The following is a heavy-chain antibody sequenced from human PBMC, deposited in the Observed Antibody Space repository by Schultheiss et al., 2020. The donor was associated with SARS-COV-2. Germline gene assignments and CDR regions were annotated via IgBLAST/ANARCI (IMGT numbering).Heavy chain of an antibody. J-gene: IGHJ5*02. Sequence: ASVKVSCKASGGTFSSYAISWVRQAPGQRHEWMGWINTANGDTKYSQKFQDRLTLTRDTSASTAYMELSSLRSEDTAVYYCARRVGDCSGGTCYSWSDPWGQGTQVTVSS. V-gene: IGHV1-3*04. D-gene: IGHD2-15*01. CDR3: ARRVGDCSGGTCYSWSDP. CDR2: INTANGDT. CDR1: GGTFSSYA.